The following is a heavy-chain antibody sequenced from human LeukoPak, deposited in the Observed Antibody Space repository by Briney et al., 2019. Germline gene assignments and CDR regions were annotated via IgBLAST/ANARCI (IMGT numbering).Heavy chain of an antibody. CDR3: TRELPREVTLDY. Sequence: GGSLRLSCAASGFTFISYGMQWVRQAPGKGLVWVSRINTDGSSTSYVDSVKGRFTVSRDNAKNTVYLQVNSLRAEDTAVYFCTRELPREVTLDYWGQGTLVTVSS. D-gene: IGHD2-21*02. J-gene: IGHJ4*01. CDR2: INTDGSST. V-gene: IGHV3-74*01. CDR1: GFTFISYG.